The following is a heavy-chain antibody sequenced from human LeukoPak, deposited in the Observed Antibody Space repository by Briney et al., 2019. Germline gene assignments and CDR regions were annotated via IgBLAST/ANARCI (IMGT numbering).Heavy chain of an antibody. V-gene: IGHV4-61*01. CDR3: ARGHYGDYVHWFDP. Sequence: SETLSLTCTVSGYSISSGYYWSWIRQPPGKGLEWIGYIYYSGSTNYDPSLKSRVTISVDTSKNQFSLKLSSVTAADTAVYYCARGHYGDYVHWFDPWGQGTLVTVSS. CDR2: IYYSGST. J-gene: IGHJ5*02. D-gene: IGHD4-17*01. CDR1: GYSISSGYY.